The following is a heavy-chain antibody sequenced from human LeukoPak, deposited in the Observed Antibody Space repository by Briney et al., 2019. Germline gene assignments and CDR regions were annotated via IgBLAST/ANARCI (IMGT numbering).Heavy chain of an antibody. CDR2: FDPEDGET. CDR1: GYTLTELS. CDR3: ARDVGTMVRGVQLNWFDP. J-gene: IGHJ5*02. D-gene: IGHD3-10*01. Sequence: ASVKVSCKVSGYTLTELSMHWVRQAPGKGLEWMGGFDPEDGETIYAQKFQGRVTMTEDTSTDTAYMELSSLRSEDTAVYYCARDVGTMVRGVQLNWFDPWGQGTLVTVSS. V-gene: IGHV1-24*01.